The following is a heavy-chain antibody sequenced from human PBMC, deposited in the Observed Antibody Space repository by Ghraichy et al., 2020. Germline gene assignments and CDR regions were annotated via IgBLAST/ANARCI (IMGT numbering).Heavy chain of an antibody. CDR2: IDWDDDK. CDR1: GFSLSTSGMC. J-gene: IGHJ6*03. D-gene: IGHD2-2*02. CDR3: ARIRRYCSSTSYYIYYMDV. Sequence: SGPTLVKPTQTLTLTCTFSGFSLSTSGMCVSWIRQPPGKALEWLARIDWDDDKYYSTSLKTRLTISKDTSKNQVVLTMTNMDPVDTATYYCARIRRYCSSTSYYIYYMDVWGKGTTVTVSS. V-gene: IGHV2-70*11.